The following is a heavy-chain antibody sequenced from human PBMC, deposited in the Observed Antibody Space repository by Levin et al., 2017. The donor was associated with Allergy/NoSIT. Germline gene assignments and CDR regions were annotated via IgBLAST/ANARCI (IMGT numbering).Heavy chain of an antibody. Sequence: SETLSLTCTVSGGSISSYYWSWIRQPPGKGLEWIGYIYYSGSTNYNPSLKSRVTISVDTSKNQFSLKLSSVTAADTAVYYCARDLGITIFGGQYYGMDGWGQGTTVTVSS. V-gene: IGHV4-59*01. J-gene: IGHJ6*02. CDR2: IYYSGST. CDR1: GGSISSYY. D-gene: IGHD3-3*01. CDR3: ARDLGITIFGGQYYGMDG.